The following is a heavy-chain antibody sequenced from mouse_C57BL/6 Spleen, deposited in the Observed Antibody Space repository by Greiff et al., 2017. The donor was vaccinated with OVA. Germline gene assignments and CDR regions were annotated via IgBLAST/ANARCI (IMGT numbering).Heavy chain of an antibody. CDR2: IYPRSGNT. J-gene: IGHJ1*03. V-gene: IGHV1-81*01. CDR1: GYTFTSYG. Sequence: VQLQQSGAELARPGASVKLSCKASGYTFTSYGISWVKQRTGQGLEWIGEIYPRSGNTYYNEKFKGKATLTADKSSSTAYMELRSLTSEDSAVYFCAIKPYYGSSYGFDVWGTGTTVTVSS. CDR3: AIKPYYGSSYGFDV. D-gene: IGHD1-1*01.